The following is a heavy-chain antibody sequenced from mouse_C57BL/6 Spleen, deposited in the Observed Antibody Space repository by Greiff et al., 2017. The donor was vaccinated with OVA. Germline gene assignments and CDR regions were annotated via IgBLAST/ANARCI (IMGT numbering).Heavy chain of an antibody. CDR1: GYTFTDYN. J-gene: IGHJ3*01. D-gene: IGHD2-4*01. CDR3: AREGDYDGWFAY. Sequence: EVQLQQSGPELVKPGASVKIPCKASGYTFTDYNMDWVNQSHGKSLEWIGDINPNNGGTIYNQKFKGKATLTVDKSSSTAYMELRSLTSEDTAVYYCAREGDYDGWFAYWGQGTLVTVSA. CDR2: INPNNGGT. V-gene: IGHV1-18*01.